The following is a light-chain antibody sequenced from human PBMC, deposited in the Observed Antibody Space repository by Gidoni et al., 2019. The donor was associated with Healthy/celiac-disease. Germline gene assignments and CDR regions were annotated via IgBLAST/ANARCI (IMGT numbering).Light chain of an antibody. CDR2: AAS. V-gene: IGKV1-39*01. Sequence: DIQLTQSPYSLSASVGDRVTITCRASQSISSYLNWYQQKPGKAPKLLIYAASSLQSGVPSRFSGSGSGTDFTLTISSLQPEDFATYYCQQSYSTPYTFXQXTKLEIK. CDR1: QSISSY. J-gene: IGKJ2*01. CDR3: QQSYSTPYT.